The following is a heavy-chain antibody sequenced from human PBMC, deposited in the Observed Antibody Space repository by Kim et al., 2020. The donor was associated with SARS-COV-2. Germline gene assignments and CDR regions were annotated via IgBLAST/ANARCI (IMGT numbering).Heavy chain of an antibody. CDR2: IIPIFGTA. Sequence: SVKVSCKASVGTFSSYAISWVRQAPGQGLEWMGGIIPIFGTAHYAQKFQGRVTIIADESTSTAYMELSSLSPEGTALYYRARDPYYFDSSGYSGNSYGM. J-gene: IGHJ6*01. V-gene: IGHV1-69*13. CDR3: ARDPYYFDSSGYSGNSYGM. D-gene: IGHD3-22*01. CDR1: VGTFSSYA.